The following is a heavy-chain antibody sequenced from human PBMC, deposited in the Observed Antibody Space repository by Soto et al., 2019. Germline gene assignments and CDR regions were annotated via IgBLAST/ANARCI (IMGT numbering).Heavy chain of an antibody. J-gene: IGHJ4*02. Sequence: EVRLLESGGGLVQPGGSLRLSCAASGFTFSSYAMSWVRQAPGKGLEWVSSISGSGGSTYYEESVKGRFSISRDNSKNTLFLHMNSLRAEDTAVYYCAKYGDDIVVVPVAHFDFWGQGALVTVSS. CDR3: AKYGDDIVVVPVAHFDF. CDR2: ISGSGGST. D-gene: IGHD2-2*01. CDR1: GFTFSSYA. V-gene: IGHV3-23*01.